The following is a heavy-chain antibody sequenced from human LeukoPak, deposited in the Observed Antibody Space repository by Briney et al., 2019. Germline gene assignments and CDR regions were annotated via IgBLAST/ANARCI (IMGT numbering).Heavy chain of an antibody. CDR3: ARRVVGAMPFDY. CDR2: ITTTSDAV. Sequence: GGSLRLSCAASGFTFSDFNMNWVRQAPGKGLEWISYITTTSDAVYHADSVKVRFTISRDNAKNSLYLQMNSLGDEDTAVYYCARRVVGAMPFDYWGQGTLVTVSS. D-gene: IGHD1-26*01. V-gene: IGHV3-48*02. J-gene: IGHJ4*02. CDR1: GFTFSDFN.